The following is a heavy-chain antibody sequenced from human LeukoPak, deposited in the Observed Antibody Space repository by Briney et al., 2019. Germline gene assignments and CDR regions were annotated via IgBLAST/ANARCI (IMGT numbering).Heavy chain of an antibody. J-gene: IGHJ4*02. CDR2: ISSSSSYI. CDR1: GFTFSSYS. CDR3: ARIGRGGIVDYFDY. Sequence: PGGSLRLSCAASGFTFSSYSMNWVRQAPGKGLEWVSSISSSSSYIYYADSVKGRFTIPRDNAKNSLYLQMNSLRAEDTAVYYCARIGRGGIVDYFDYWGQGTLVTVSS. D-gene: IGHD3-16*01. V-gene: IGHV3-21*01.